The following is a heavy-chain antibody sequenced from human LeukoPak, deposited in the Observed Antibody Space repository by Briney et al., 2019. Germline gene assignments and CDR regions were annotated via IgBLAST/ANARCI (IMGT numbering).Heavy chain of an antibody. D-gene: IGHD3-3*01. Sequence: QPGGSLRLSCAASGFTFDDYTMHWVRQAPGKGLEWVSGISWNSDRIGYADSVKGRFIISRDNAKNSLYLQMNSLRAEDTALYYCAKDIYRADYDFWSGYDYWGQGTLVTVSS. V-gene: IGHV3-9*01. J-gene: IGHJ4*02. CDR3: AKDIYRADYDFWSGYDY. CDR1: GFTFDDYT. CDR2: ISWNSDRI.